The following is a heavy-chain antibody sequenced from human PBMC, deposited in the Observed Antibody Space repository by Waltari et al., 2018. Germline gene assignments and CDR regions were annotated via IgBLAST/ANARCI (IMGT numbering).Heavy chain of an antibody. CDR2: IKQDGSEK. V-gene: IGHV3-7*01. D-gene: IGHD4-17*01. CDR1: GFPFGRYW. CDR3: ARRDYDLDY. Sequence: EVQLVESGGGLVQPGGSMRLSCAASGFPFGRYWMSWVRQAPGKGLEWVANIKQDGSEKYYVDSVKGRFTISRDNAKNSLYLQMNSLRAEDTAVYYCARRDYDLDYWGQGTLVTVSS. J-gene: IGHJ4*02.